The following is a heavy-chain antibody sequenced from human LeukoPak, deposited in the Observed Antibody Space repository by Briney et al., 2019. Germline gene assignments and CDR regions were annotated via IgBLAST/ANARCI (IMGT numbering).Heavy chain of an antibody. V-gene: IGHV3-23*01. CDR3: AKRMGAPWQPLES. Sequence: GGSLRLSCAASGLPFSLYALTWVRQAPGKGLEWVSTIGGSPGDTFYAVSVKGRFTISRDNSRNTLYLQMNSLRGDDTAIYYCAKRMGAPWQPLESWGQGALVTVSS. CDR2: IGGSPGDT. D-gene: IGHD3-16*01. J-gene: IGHJ4*02. CDR1: GLPFSLYA.